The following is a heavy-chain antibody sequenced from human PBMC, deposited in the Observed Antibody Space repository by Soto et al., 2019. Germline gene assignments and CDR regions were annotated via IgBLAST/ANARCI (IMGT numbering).Heavy chain of an antibody. CDR2: IGVSHTHI. Sequence: PGGSLRLSCAASGFTFSSYNMNWVRQAPGKGLEWVSAIGVSHTHIYYADSVKGRFTISRDDAKNSLYLQMNSLRAEDTAVYYCATTIGSSGYELYYYGMDVWGQGTXVTVSS. V-gene: IGHV3-21*04. D-gene: IGHD3-22*01. J-gene: IGHJ6*02. CDR1: GFTFSSYN. CDR3: ATTIGSSGYELYYYGMDV.